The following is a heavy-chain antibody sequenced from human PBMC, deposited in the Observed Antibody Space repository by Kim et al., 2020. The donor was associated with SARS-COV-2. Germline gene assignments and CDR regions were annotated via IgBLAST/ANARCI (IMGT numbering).Heavy chain of an antibody. CDR3: ARTIQLWFQAWFDP. V-gene: IGHV7-4-1*02. CDR1: GYTFTSYA. D-gene: IGHD5-18*01. J-gene: IGHJ5*02. CDR2: INTNTGNP. Sequence: ASVKVSCKASGYTFTSYAMNWVRQAPGQGLEWMGWINTNTGNPTYAQGFTGRFVFSLDTSVSTAYLQISSLKAEDTAVYYCARTIQLWFQAWFDPWGQGTLVTVSS.